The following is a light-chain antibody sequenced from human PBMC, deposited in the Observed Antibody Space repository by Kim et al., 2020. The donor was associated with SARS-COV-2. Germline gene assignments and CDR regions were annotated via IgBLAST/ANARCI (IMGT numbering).Light chain of an antibody. CDR2: GSC. J-gene: IGKJ4*01. CDR3: QQDDNWPALT. V-gene: IGKV3-15*01. CDR1: QGVSSN. Sequence: GEMDSHACTASQGVSSNLAWYRQKPGQAPRIVSDGSCVRANGIPDRFSGDGSGTEFALTISSLQSEDSAVYCGQQDDNWPALTIGGGTKVDIK.